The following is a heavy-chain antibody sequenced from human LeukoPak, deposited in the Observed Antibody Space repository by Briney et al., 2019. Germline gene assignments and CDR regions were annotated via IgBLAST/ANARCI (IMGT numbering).Heavy chain of an antibody. V-gene: IGHV1-18*01. Sequence: ASVKVSCKASGYTFTSYGISWVRQAPGQGLEWMGWINTYNGNTNYAQKLQGRVTMTTDTSTSTAYMDLRSLRSDDTAVYYCARGKGPSSSWYAWFDPWGQGTLVAVSS. D-gene: IGHD6-13*01. CDR3: ARGKGPSSSWYAWFDP. J-gene: IGHJ5*02. CDR1: GYTFTSYG. CDR2: INTYNGNT.